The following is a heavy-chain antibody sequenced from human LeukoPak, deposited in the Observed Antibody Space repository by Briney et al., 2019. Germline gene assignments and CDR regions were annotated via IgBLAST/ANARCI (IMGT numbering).Heavy chain of an antibody. CDR2: ISAYNGNT. D-gene: IGHD3-16*01. CDR3: ARPLGSQGSYPLYNY. J-gene: IGHJ4*02. V-gene: IGHV1-18*01. CDR1: GYTFTAYG. Sequence: GASVKVSCKASGYTFTAYGINWVRQAPGQGLEWMGWISAYNGNTEYAQKFQGRVTMTRDTSISTAYMELSRLRSDDTAVYYCARPLGSQGSYPLYNYWGQGTLVTVSS.